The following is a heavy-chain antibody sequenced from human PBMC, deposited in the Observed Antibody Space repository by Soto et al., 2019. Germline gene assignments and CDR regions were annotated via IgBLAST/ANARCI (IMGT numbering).Heavy chain of an antibody. J-gene: IGHJ5*02. CDR1: GGSISSYY. D-gene: IGHD2-2*01. CDR2: IYYSGST. CDR3: ARQSCSSTSCYSWVSWFDP. Sequence: SETLSLTCTVSGGSISSYYWSWIRQPPGKGLEWIGHIYYSGSTNYNPSLKSRVTISVDTSKNQFSLKLSSVTAADTAVYYCARQSCSSTSCYSWVSWFDPWGQGTLVTVSS. V-gene: IGHV4-59*08.